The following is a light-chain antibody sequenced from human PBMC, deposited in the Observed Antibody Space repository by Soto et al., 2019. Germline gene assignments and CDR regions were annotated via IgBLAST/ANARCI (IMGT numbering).Light chain of an antibody. CDR3: CSYSSSSTFYV. CDR2: QVT. V-gene: IGLV2-14*01. CDR1: SRDVGGYYY. Sequence: QSALTQPASVSGSPGQSITISCTGTSRDVGGYYYVSWYQHHPGKAPKLIIYQVTSRPSGVSNRFSASKSGNTASLTISALQAEDEALYYCCSYSSSSTFYVFGTGTKLTVL. J-gene: IGLJ1*01.